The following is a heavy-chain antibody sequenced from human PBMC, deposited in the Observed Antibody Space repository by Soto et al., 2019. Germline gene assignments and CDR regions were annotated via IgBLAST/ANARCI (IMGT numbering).Heavy chain of an antibody. CDR3: ARDGNYAYVSYFFDY. D-gene: IGHD3-22*01. CDR2: INPNSGGT. V-gene: IGHV1-2*02. CDR1: GYTFTAYQ. Sequence: ASVKVSCKASGYTFTAYQMHWVRQAPGQGLEWMGWINPNSGGTNYDRKFQGRVTMTADTSINTAYMEVTRLRFYDTAVYFCARDGNYAYVSYFFDYWGQGALVTVSS. J-gene: IGHJ4*02.